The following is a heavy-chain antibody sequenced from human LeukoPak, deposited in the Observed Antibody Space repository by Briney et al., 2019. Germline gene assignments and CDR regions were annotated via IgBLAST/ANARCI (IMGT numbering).Heavy chain of an antibody. D-gene: IGHD3-16*01. V-gene: IGHV4-30-4*08. CDR2: IYYSGST. CDR1: GGSISSGDYY. Sequence: SETLSLTXTVSGGSISSGDYYWSWIRQPPGKGLEWIGYIYYSGSTYYNPSLKSRVTISVDTSKNQFSLKLSSVTAADTAVYYCARIRMITFGGVIDYWGQGTLVTVSS. J-gene: IGHJ4*02. CDR3: ARIRMITFGGVIDY.